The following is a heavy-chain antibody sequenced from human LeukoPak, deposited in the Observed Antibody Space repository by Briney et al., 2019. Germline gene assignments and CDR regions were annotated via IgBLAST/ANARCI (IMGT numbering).Heavy chain of an antibody. D-gene: IGHD2/OR15-2a*01. CDR3: ARVSFYTRGAFYI. CDR2: ISSSSSYI. CDR1: GFTFSSYS. V-gene: IGHV3-21*01. J-gene: IGHJ3*02. Sequence: GGSLRLSCAASGFTFSSYSMNWVRQAPGKGLEWVSSISSSSSYIYYADSVRGRFTISRDNAKNSLYLQMNSLRAEDTAVYYCARVSFYTRGAFYIWGQGTMVTVSS.